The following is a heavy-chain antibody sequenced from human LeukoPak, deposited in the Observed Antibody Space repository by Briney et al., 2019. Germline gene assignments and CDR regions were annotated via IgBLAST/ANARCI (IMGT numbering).Heavy chain of an antibody. CDR1: GGSISSSSYY. Sequence: SETLSLTFTVSGGSISSSSYYWGWIRQPPGKGLEWIGSIYYSGSTYYNPSLKSRVTISVDTSKNQFSLKLSSVTAADTAVYYCARGTTRYSNYKFDPWGQGTLVTVSS. CDR3: ARGTTRYSNYKFDP. V-gene: IGHV4-39*01. CDR2: IYYSGST. D-gene: IGHD4-11*01. J-gene: IGHJ5*02.